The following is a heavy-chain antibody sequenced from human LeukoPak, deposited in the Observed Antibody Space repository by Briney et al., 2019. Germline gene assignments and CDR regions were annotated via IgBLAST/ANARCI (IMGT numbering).Heavy chain of an antibody. Sequence: GGSLTLSCAASDFTFSNYAMSWVRQAPGKGLEWVAFIRYDGSNKYYADSVKGRFTISRDNSKNTLYLQMNSLRAEDTAVYYCAKLVLRYFDWLMDYWGQGTLVTVSS. CDR3: AKLVLRYFDWLMDY. D-gene: IGHD3-9*01. J-gene: IGHJ4*02. V-gene: IGHV3-30*02. CDR2: IRYDGSNK. CDR1: DFTFSNYA.